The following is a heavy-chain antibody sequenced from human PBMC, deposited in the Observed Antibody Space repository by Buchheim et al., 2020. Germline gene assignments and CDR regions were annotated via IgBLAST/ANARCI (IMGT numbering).Heavy chain of an antibody. CDR2: ISYDGSNK. D-gene: IGHD3-22*01. J-gene: IGHJ6*02. CDR3: ARDYYDSSGYYLPFEYYGMDV. Sequence: QVQLVESGGGVVQPGRSLRLSCAASGFTFSSYAMHWVRQAPGKGLEWVAVISYDGSNKYYADSVKGRFTISRDKSKNALYLQMNSLRAEDTAVYYCARDYYDSSGYYLPFEYYGMDVWGQGTT. V-gene: IGHV3-30-3*01. CDR1: GFTFSSYA.